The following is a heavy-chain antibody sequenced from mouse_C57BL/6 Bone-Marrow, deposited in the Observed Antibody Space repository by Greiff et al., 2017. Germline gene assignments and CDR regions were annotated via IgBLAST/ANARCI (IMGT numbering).Heavy chain of an antibody. CDR1: GFNIKDDY. J-gene: IGHJ3*01. Sequence: VQLKQSGAELVRPGASVKLSCTASGFNIKDDYMHWVKQRPEQGLEWIGWIDPENGDTEYASKFQGKATITADTSSNTAYLQLSSLTSEDTAVYYCTTLYDYAWCAYWGQGTLVTVSA. D-gene: IGHD2-4*01. CDR3: TTLYDYAWCAY. V-gene: IGHV14-4*01. CDR2: IDPENGDT.